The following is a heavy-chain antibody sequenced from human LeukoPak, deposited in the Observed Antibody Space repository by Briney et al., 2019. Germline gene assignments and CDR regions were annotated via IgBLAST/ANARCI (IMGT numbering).Heavy chain of an antibody. CDR3: ARVYTGYYYYYGMDV. CDR1: GGSFSGYY. J-gene: IGHJ6*02. D-gene: IGHD2-2*02. CDR2: INHSGST. V-gene: IGHV4-34*01. Sequence: PSETLSLTCAVYGGSFSGYYWSWIRQPPGKGLEWIGEINHSGSTNYNLSLKSRVTISVDTSKNQFSLKLSSVTAADTAVYYCARVYTGYYYYYGMDVWGQGTTVTVSS.